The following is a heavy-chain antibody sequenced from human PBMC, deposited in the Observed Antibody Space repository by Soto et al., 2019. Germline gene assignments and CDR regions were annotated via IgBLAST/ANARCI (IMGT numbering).Heavy chain of an antibody. CDR1: GGSISSYY. CDR2: IYYSGST. V-gene: IGHV4-59*01. Sequence: SETPSLTCTVSGGSISSYYWSWIRQPPGKGLEWIGYIYYSGSTNYNPSLKSRVTISVDTSKNQFSLKLSSVTAADTAVYYCARDPYGDYWIDYWGQGTLVTVSS. CDR3: ARDPYGDYWIDY. J-gene: IGHJ4*02. D-gene: IGHD4-17*01.